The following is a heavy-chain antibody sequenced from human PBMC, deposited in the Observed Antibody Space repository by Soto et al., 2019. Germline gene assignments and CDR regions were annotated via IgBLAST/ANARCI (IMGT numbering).Heavy chain of an antibody. CDR1: GFTFSSYS. V-gene: IGHV3-48*01. D-gene: IGHD5-18*01. CDR2: ISSSSSTI. J-gene: IGHJ6*02. CDR3: ARAEYSYGIVGYYGMDV. Sequence: PGGSLRLSCAASGFTFSSYSMNWVRQAPGKGLEWVSYISSSSSTIYYADSVKGRFTISRDNAKNSLYLQMNSLRAEDTAVYYCARAEYSYGIVGYYGMDVWGQGTTVTVSS.